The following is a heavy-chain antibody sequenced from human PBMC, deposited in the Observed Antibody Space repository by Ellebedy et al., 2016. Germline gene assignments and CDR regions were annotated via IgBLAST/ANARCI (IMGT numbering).Heavy chain of an antibody. V-gene: IGHV4-31*03. CDR2: IYYSGST. CDR3: ARESPMGIAVAGTFDY. J-gene: IGHJ4*02. CDR1: GGSISSGGYY. Sequence: SETLSLTCTVSGGSISSGGYYWSWIRQHPGKGLEWIGYIYYSGSTYYNPSLKSRVTISVDTSKNQFSLKPSSVTAADTAVYYCARESPMGIAVAGTFDYWGQGTLVTVSS. D-gene: IGHD6-19*01.